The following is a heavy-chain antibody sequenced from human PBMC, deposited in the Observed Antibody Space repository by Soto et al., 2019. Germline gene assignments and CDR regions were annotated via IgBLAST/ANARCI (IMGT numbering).Heavy chain of an antibody. Sequence: QLQLQESGPGLVKPSETLSLTCTVSGGSISSSTSYWGGFRQPPGKGLEWIGMIYYSGSAYYNPSLKSRVTISIDTSKNQFSLRLSSVTAADTAVYYCARHGVDYGDYASYYYYGMDVWGRGTTVTVSS. J-gene: IGHJ6*02. D-gene: IGHD4-17*01. V-gene: IGHV4-39*01. CDR1: GGSISSSTSY. CDR2: IYYSGSA. CDR3: ARHGVDYGDYASYYYYGMDV.